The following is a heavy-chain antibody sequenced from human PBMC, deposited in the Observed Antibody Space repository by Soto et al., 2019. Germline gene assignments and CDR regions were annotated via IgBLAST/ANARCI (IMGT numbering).Heavy chain of an antibody. CDR2: ISAYNGNT. CDR1: GYTFTIYG. J-gene: IGHJ4*02. CDR3: ARFAFLLMIRGGPNYFDY. V-gene: IGHV1-18*01. Sequence: ASVKVSCKASGYTFTIYGISWVLQAPGQGLEWMGWISAYNGNTNYAQKLQGRVTMTTDTSTSTAYMELRSLRSDDTAVYYCARFAFLLMIRGGPNYFDYWGQGTLVTVSS. D-gene: IGHD3-10*01.